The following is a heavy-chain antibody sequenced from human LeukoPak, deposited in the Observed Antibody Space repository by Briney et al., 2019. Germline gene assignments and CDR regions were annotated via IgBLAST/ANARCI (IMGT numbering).Heavy chain of an antibody. V-gene: IGHV1-8*01. Sequence: ASVKVSCKASGFTFTNYDISWVRQATGQGLEWMGWMNPTSGNTGYAQKFQGRVTMTRDTSISTAYMELSRLTSDDTAVYYCARGVVAASFYYYMDVWDKGTTVTISS. D-gene: IGHD2-15*01. CDR1: GFTFTNYD. CDR2: MNPTSGNT. J-gene: IGHJ6*03. CDR3: ARGVVAASFYYYMDV.